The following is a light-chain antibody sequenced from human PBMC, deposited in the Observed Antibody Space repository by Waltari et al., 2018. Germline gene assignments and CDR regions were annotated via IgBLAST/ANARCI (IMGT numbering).Light chain of an antibody. J-gene: IGLJ2*01. CDR2: NVY. Sequence: QSALPQPASVSASPGQSITISCSGTNSAVGPYNYVPWYQLHPDKVPNLIIYNVYDRPSGVSDRFSGSKSGNTASLIISKVLPEDEADYSCCAYTRSDTVIFGGGTKLTVL. CDR1: NSAVGPYNY. CDR3: CAYTRSDTVI. V-gene: IGLV2-14*03.